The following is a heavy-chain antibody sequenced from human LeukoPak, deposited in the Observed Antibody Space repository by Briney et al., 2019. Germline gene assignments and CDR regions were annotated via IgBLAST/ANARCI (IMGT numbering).Heavy chain of an antibody. V-gene: IGHV3-21*01. CDR1: GFTFSSYS. D-gene: IGHD1-14*01. CDR2: ISSSSSYI. Sequence: GGSLRLSCAASGFTFSSYSMNWVRQAPGKGLEWVSSISSSSSYIYYADSVKGRFTISRDNAKNSLYLQMYSLRAEDTAVYYCARDHHGSDYYYGMDVWGQGTTVTVSS. CDR3: ARDHHGSDYYYGMDV. J-gene: IGHJ6*02.